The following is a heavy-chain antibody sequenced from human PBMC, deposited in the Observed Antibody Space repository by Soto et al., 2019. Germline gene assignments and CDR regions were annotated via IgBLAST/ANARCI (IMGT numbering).Heavy chain of an antibody. D-gene: IGHD2-8*01. Sequence: ASVKVSCKASGYTFTSYGISWVRQAPGQGFEWMGWISAYNGNTNYAQKLQGRVTMTTDTSTSTAYMELRSLRSDDTAVYYCARAIGYCTNGVCFWFDPWGQGTLVTVSS. V-gene: IGHV1-18*01. CDR3: ARAIGYCTNGVCFWFDP. J-gene: IGHJ5*02. CDR2: ISAYNGNT. CDR1: GYTFTSYG.